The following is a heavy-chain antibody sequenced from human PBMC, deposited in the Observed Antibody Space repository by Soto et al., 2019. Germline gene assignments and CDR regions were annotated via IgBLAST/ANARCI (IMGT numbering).Heavy chain of an antibody. Sequence: QVQLVQSGAEVKKPASSVKVSCKASGGTLSSFAITWVRQAPGQGLEWMGGIVPIFGTVKYAQKSQGSVTTSADKSANTAYMELKSLKYEDTAVYYCARRQAPPQKLAHVNRYFYYAMEVWGQGTTVTVSS. J-gene: IGHJ6*02. CDR3: ARRQAPPQKLAHVNRYFYYAMEV. CDR2: IVPIFGTV. D-gene: IGHD3-3*02. V-gene: IGHV1-69*06. CDR1: GGTLSSFA.